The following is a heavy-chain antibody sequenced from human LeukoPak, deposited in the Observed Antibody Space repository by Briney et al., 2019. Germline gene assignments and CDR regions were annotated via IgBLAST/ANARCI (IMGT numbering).Heavy chain of an antibody. CDR3: ARDLGSSWYLY. V-gene: IGHV3-48*01. CDR1: GFTFSSYS. J-gene: IGHJ4*02. Sequence: PGGSLRLSCAASGFTFSSYSMNWVRQAPGKGLEWVSYISSSSSTIYYADSVKGRFTISRDNAKNSLYLQMNSLRAEDTAVYYCARDLGSSWYLYSRQGTLVTVSS. D-gene: IGHD6-13*01. CDR2: ISSSSSTI.